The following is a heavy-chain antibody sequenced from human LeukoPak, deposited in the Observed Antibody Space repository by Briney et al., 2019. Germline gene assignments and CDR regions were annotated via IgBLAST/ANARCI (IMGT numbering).Heavy chain of an antibody. J-gene: IGHJ6*03. V-gene: IGHV3-48*03. CDR3: AKDAWNSDYYYYMDV. D-gene: IGHD1-7*01. CDR1: GFTFSSYE. CDR2: ISSSGSTI. Sequence: PGGSLRLSCAASGFTFSSYEMNWVRQAPGKGLEWVSYISSSGSTIYYADSVKGRFTISRDNSKNTLYLQMNSLRAEDTAVYYCAKDAWNSDYYYYMDVWGKGTTVTISS.